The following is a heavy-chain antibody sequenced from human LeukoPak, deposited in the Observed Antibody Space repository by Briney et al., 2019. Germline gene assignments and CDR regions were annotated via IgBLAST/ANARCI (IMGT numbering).Heavy chain of an antibody. CDR3: ARDGYYDSSGYYYEDYYYYMDV. CDR1: GFTFSSYS. CDR2: ISSSSSYI. V-gene: IGHV3-21*01. J-gene: IGHJ6*03. Sequence: GGSLRLSCAASGFTFSSYSMNWVRQAPGKGLEWVSSISSSSSYIYYADSVKGRFTISRDNPKNSLYLQMNSLRAEDTAVYYCARDGYYDSSGYYYEDYYYYMDVWGKGTTVTVSS. D-gene: IGHD3-22*01.